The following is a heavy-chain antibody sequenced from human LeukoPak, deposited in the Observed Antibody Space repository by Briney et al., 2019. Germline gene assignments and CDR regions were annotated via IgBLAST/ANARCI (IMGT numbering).Heavy chain of an antibody. V-gene: IGHV3-53*01. CDR3: ARVMLGDYLGSLDC. D-gene: IGHD4-17*01. CDR2: IYCVGSGGST. CDR1: GFTVSSNY. Sequence: PAGSLRLSCAASGFTVSSNYMTWVRQAPGKGLECVSVIYCVGSGGSTYYANSVKGRFTISRDNSENTLYLQMNSPSPDDTAVYYCARVMLGDYLGSLDCWGQGALVTVSS. J-gene: IGHJ4*02.